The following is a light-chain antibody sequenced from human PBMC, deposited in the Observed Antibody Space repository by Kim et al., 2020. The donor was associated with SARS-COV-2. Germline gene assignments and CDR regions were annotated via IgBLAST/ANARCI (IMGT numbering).Light chain of an antibody. V-gene: IGKV3-11*01. CDR1: QNIGDY. J-gene: IGKJ4*02. CDR2: DIA. CDR3: QRRSDWPPGVT. Sequence: IVLTQSPATLSLSPGERATLSCRASQNIGDYLAWYQHKHGHAPRLLIYDIATRATGIPARFSGSGCGTGFTLTVSSLKPEDLDVYYCQRRSDWPPGVTFGGGTKVDIK.